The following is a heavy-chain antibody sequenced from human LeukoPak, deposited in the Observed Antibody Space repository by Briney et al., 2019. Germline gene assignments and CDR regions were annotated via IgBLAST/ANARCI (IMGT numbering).Heavy chain of an antibody. CDR3: ASLHSPYYGSGSRVFRWDYFDY. D-gene: IGHD3-10*01. CDR2: IYYSGST. Sequence: PSETLSLTCTVSGGSVSSGGYYWSWIRQHPGKGLEWIGYIYYSGSTYYNPSLKSRITISVDTSKNQFSLKLGSVTAADTAVYYCASLHSPYYGSGSRVFRWDYFDYWGQGTLVTVSS. J-gene: IGHJ4*02. V-gene: IGHV4-31*03. CDR1: GGSVSSGGYY.